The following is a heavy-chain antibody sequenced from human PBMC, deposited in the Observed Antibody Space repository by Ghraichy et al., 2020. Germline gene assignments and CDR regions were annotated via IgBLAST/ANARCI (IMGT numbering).Heavy chain of an antibody. V-gene: IGHV4-59*01. CDR2: IYYSGST. CDR3: ARQPGAAGTIDY. J-gene: IGHJ4*02. Sequence: SETLSLTCTVSGGSISSFYWSWIRQPPGKGLEWIGYIYYSGSTNYNPSLKSRVTISVDTSKNQFSLKLSSVTAADTAVYYCARQPGAAGTIDYWGQGTLVTVSS. D-gene: IGHD6-13*01. CDR1: GGSISSFY.